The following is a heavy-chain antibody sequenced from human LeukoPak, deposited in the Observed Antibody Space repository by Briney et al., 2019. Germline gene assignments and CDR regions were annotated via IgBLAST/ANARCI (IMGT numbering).Heavy chain of an antibody. D-gene: IGHD3-10*01. J-gene: IGHJ4*02. Sequence: PGGSLRLSCAASGFTLSSYWMTWVRQSPGKGLEWVALIKPDGSDKYYVDSVKGRFTISRDNAKNSLYLQMSSLRAEDTAVYYCARGGHRQKEFWGQGTLVTVSS. V-gene: IGHV3-7*01. CDR3: ARGGHRQKEF. CDR1: GFTLSSYW. CDR2: IKPDGSDK.